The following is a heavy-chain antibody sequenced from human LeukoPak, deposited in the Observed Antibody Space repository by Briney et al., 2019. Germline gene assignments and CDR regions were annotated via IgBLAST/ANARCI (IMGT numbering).Heavy chain of an antibody. CDR2: INHSGST. D-gene: IGHD3-10*01. J-gene: IGHJ5*02. Sequence: PSETLSLTCAVYGGSFSGYYWSWIRQPPGKGLEWIGEINHSGSTNYSPSLKSRVTISVDTSKNQFSLRLSSVTAADTAVYYCARSTRSWFDPWGQGTLVTVSS. CDR1: GGSFSGYY. CDR3: ARSTRSWFDP. V-gene: IGHV4-34*01.